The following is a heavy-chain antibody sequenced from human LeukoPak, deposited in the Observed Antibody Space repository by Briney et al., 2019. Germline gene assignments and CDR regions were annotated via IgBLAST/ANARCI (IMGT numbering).Heavy chain of an antibody. J-gene: IGHJ4*02. CDR1: GYTFTSYA. Sequence: ASVKVSCKASGYTFTSYAMHWVRQAPGQRLEWMGWINAGNGNTKYSQKFQGRVTITRDTSASTAYMELSSLRSEDTAVYYCATALDSWSGYYTFDYWGQGTLVTVSS. CDR2: INAGNGNT. D-gene: IGHD3-3*01. CDR3: ATALDSWSGYYTFDY. V-gene: IGHV1-3*01.